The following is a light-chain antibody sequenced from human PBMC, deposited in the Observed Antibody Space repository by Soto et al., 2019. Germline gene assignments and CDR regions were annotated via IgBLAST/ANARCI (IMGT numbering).Light chain of an antibody. J-gene: IGKJ1*01. CDR1: QSVSSN. CDR2: DAS. CDR3: QHYNNWPPWT. V-gene: IGKV3-15*01. Sequence: EIVMTHSPATLSVSPWEIATLSCRASQSVSSNLAWYQQKPGQAPRLLIYDASTRATGIPARFRGSGSGTEFTLTISSLQSEDFAVYYCQHYNNWPPWTFGQGTKVDIK.